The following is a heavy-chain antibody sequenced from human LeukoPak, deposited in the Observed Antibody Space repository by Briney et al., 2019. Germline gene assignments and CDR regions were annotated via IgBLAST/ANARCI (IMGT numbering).Heavy chain of an antibody. CDR2: IWYDGSNK. D-gene: IGHD2-15*01. CDR3: ARGDKVAGYYFDY. CDR1: GFTFSSYG. J-gene: IGHJ4*02. V-gene: IGHV3-33*01. Sequence: PGRSLRLSCAASGFTFSSYGMHWVRQAPGKGQEWVAVIWYDGSNKYYADSVKGRFTISRDNSKNTLYLQMNSLRAEDTAVYYCARGDKVAGYYFDYWGQGTLVTVSS.